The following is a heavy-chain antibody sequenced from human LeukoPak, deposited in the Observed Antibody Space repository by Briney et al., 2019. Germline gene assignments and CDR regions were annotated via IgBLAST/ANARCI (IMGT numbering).Heavy chain of an antibody. V-gene: IGHV3-23*01. D-gene: IGHD3-10*01. CDR2: ISGSGSTT. J-gene: IGHJ4*02. CDR1: GFTFSSYA. CDR3: AKGRHYYGSGSYLDS. Sequence: PGGSLRLSCAASGFTFSSYAMSWVRQAPGKGLEWVSAISGSGSTTYYADSVKGRFTISRDKSKNTLYLQMNSLRAEDTAIYYCAKGRHYYGSGSYLDSWGQGTLVTVSS.